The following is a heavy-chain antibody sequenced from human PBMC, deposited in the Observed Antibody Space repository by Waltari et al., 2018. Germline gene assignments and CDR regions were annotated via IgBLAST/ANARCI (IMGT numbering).Heavy chain of an antibody. CDR1: GYSIKNNYY. J-gene: IGHJ4*02. V-gene: IGHV4-38-2*02. CDR3: ARVVPRAANDY. D-gene: IGHD3-10*01. CDR2: IYHTGDT. Sequence: QVQLQESGPGLVKPSGTLSLPCTVSGYSIKNNYYWGWIRQPPGEGLEWIGTIYHTGDTYYNPSLKSRVIISVDTSKNQFSLRLSSVTAADTAVYYCARVVPRAANDYWGQGTLVTVSS.